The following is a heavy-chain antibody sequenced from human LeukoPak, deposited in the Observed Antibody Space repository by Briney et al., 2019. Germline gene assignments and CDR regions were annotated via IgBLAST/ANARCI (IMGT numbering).Heavy chain of an antibody. CDR2: ISGSGGST. CDR1: GVTFSSYA. D-gene: IGHD5-12*01. V-gene: IGHV3-23*01. Sequence: PRGSLRLSCAASGVTFSSYAMSWVRQAPGKGLEWVSAISGSGGSTYYADSGRFTISRDNSKNTLYLQMNSLRAEDTAVYYCAKDRTWGGYLIDAFDIWGQGTMVTVSS. J-gene: IGHJ3*02. CDR3: AKDRTWGGYLIDAFDI.